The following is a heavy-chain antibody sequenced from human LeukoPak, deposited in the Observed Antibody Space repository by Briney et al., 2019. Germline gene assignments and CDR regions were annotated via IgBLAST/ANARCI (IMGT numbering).Heavy chain of an antibody. Sequence: PAGSLTLSCSASGFTYSSYWMSWVRQAPGKGLEWVANIKQDGSEKYYVDSVKGRFTISRDNAKNSLYLQMNSLRAEDTAVYYCARVVVQLWLPYNWFDPWGQGTLVTVSS. CDR3: ARVVVQLWLPYNWFDP. D-gene: IGHD5-18*01. CDR2: IKQDGSEK. V-gene: IGHV3-7*01. CDR1: GFTYSSYW. J-gene: IGHJ5*02.